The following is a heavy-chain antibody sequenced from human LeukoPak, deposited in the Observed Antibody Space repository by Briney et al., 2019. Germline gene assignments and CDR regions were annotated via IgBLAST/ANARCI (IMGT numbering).Heavy chain of an antibody. CDR1: GGSFSGYY. J-gene: IGHJ4*02. CDR2: INHSGST. V-gene: IGHV4-34*01. D-gene: IGHD5-18*01. Sequence: PSETLSLTCAVYGGSFSGYYWSWIRQPPGKGLEWIGEINHSGSTSYNPSLKSRVTISVDTSKNQFSLKLSSVTAADTAVYYCARVGFTGYHFDYWGQGTLVTVSS. CDR3: ARVGFTGYHFDY.